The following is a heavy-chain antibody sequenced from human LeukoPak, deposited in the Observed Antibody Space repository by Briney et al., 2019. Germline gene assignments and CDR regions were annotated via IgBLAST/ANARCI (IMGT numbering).Heavy chain of an antibody. J-gene: IGHJ4*02. CDR1: GFTFSDPY. CDR2: ISGSGTDI. Sequence: GGSLRLSCAASGFTFSDPYMSWIRQAPGKGLECLSYISGSGTDINYADSVRGRFTISRDNAKNLLYLQMNDLRVEDTAVYYCARTARHLDYWGQGTLVTVSS. CDR3: ARTARHLDY. V-gene: IGHV3-11*04. D-gene: IGHD5-18*01.